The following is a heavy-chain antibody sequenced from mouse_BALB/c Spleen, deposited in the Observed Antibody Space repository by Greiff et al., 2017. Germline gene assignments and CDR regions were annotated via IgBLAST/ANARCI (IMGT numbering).Heavy chain of an antibody. V-gene: IGHV5-17*02. D-gene: IGHD2-10*02. CDR3: ARSSEYGNYGAMDY. CDR2: ISSGSSTI. CDR1: GFTFSSFG. Sequence: EVKLVESGGGLVQPGGSRKLSCAASGFTFSSFGMHWVRQAPEKGLEWVAYISSGSSTIYYADTVKGRFTISRDNPKNTLFLQMTSLRSEDTAMYYCARSSEYGNYGAMDYWGQGTSVTVSS. J-gene: IGHJ4*01.